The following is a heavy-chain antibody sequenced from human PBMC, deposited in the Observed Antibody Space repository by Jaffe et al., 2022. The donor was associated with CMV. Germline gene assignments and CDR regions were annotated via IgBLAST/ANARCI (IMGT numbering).Heavy chain of an antibody. V-gene: IGHV3-33*08. CDR2: IRHDGSDK. CDR1: GFTFSAYD. CDR3: ARGGGYCGGDCYGCDY. J-gene: IGHJ4*02. Sequence: QVQLVESGGGVVQPGRSLRLSCAASGFTFSAYDIHWVRQAPGKGLEWVAVIRHDGSDKYYADSVKGRFTVSRDNSKNTLFLQMNSLRAEDTAVYYCARGGGYCGGDCYGCDYWGQGTLVTVSS. D-gene: IGHD2-21*02.